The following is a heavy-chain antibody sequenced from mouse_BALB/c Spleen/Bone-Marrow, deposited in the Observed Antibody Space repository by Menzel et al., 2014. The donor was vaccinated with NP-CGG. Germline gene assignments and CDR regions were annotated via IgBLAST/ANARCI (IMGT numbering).Heavy chain of an antibody. J-gene: IGHJ2*01. CDR2: IWAGGST. D-gene: IGHD2-4*01. V-gene: IGHV2-9*02. Sequence: VKLVESGPGLVAPSQNLSITCTVSGFSITNYGVHWIRQPPGKGLEWLGIIWAGGSTNYNSALMSRLSISKDNSKSQVFFKMNSLQTDDTAIYYCATYDYDGRFDYWGQGTTLTVSS. CDR3: ATYDYDGRFDY. CDR1: GFSITNYG.